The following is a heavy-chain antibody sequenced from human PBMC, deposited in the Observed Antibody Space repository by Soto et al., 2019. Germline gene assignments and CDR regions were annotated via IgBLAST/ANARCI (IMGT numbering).Heavy chain of an antibody. CDR1: EFTFSNYA. Sequence: GGSLRLSCAASEFTFSNYAMSWVRQAPGKGLEWVSAISYGGGTTYYADSVKGRFTISRDNSKNTLYLQMNSLRAEDTAVYYCAKDMEEIGSVFVDYWGQGTLVTVSS. D-gene: IGHD6-19*01. V-gene: IGHV3-23*01. CDR2: ISYGGGTT. J-gene: IGHJ4*02. CDR3: AKDMEEIGSVFVDY.